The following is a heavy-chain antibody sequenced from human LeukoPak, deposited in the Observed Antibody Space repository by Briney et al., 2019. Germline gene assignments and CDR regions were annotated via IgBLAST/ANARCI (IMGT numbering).Heavy chain of an antibody. CDR3: ARNVVVVAAPGNNWFDP. Sequence: SETLSLTCTVSGGSISSYYWSWIRQPPGKGLEWIGYIYYSGSTNYNPSLKSRVTISVDTSKNQFSLKLSSVTAADTAVYYCARNVVVVAAPGNNWFDPWGQGTLVTASS. D-gene: IGHD2-15*01. V-gene: IGHV4-59*01. J-gene: IGHJ5*02. CDR1: GGSISSYY. CDR2: IYYSGST.